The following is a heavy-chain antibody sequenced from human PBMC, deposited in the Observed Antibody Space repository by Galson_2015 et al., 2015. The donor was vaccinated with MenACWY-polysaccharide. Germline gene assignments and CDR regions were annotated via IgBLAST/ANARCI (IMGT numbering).Heavy chain of an antibody. CDR2: INPSGGST. CDR1: GYTSTSYY. CDR3: FVAARPWGKYYFDY. J-gene: IGHJ4*02. V-gene: IGHV1-46*01. Sequence: SVKVSCKASGYTSTSYYMHWVRQAPGQGLEWMGIINPSGGSTSYAQKFQGRVTMTRDTSTSTVYMELSSLRSEDTAVYYCFVAARPWGKYYFDYWGQGTLVTVSS. D-gene: IGHD6-6*01.